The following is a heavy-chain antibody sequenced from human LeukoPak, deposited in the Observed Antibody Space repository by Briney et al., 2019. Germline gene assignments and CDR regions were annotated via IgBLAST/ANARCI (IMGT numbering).Heavy chain of an antibody. Sequence: GGSLRLSCGASGLTFSTYSMNWVRQAPGKGLEWVSSISSSSSYIYYADSVKGRFTISRDSAKNSLYLQMNSLRAEDTAVYYCARDWSVAIYYGSGSYSYFDYWGQGTLVAVSS. V-gene: IGHV3-21*01. CDR2: ISSSSSYI. D-gene: IGHD3-10*01. CDR3: ARDWSVAIYYGSGSYSYFDY. CDR1: GLTFSTYS. J-gene: IGHJ4*02.